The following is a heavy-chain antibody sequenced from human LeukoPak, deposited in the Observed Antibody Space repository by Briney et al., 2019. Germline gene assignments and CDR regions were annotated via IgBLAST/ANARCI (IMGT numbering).Heavy chain of an antibody. D-gene: IGHD3-10*01. V-gene: IGHV3-23*01. CDR2: ISGSGGST. CDR3: AKTQFRYGSGSPMDV. Sequence: PGGSLRLSCAASGFTFSSYAMSWVRQAAGKGLEWVSAISGSGGSTYYADYVKVRFTISRDNSKNTLYLQMNSLRAEDTAVYYCAKTQFRYGSGSPMDVWGQGTTVTVSS. CDR1: GFTFSSYA. J-gene: IGHJ6*02.